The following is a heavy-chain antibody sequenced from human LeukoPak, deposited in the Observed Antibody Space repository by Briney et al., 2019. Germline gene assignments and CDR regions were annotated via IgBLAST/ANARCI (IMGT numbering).Heavy chain of an antibody. V-gene: IGHV1-2*06. J-gene: IGHJ1*01. D-gene: IGHD6-6*01. CDR3: ARDHDDSSSSLYFQH. CDR1: GYTFTGYY. CDR2: INPNSGGT. Sequence: ASVKVFCKASGYTFTGYYMHWVRHAPGQGLEWMGRINPNSGGTNYAQKFQRRVTMTRDTSISTAYMELSRLRSDDTAVYYCARDHDDSSSSLYFQHWGQGTLVTVSS.